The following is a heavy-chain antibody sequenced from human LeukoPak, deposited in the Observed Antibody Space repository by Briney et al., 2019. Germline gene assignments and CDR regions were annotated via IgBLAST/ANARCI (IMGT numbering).Heavy chain of an antibody. Sequence: PSETLSLTCAVCGGPFSGYYWSWIRQPPGKGLEWIGEINHSGSTNYNPSLKSRVTISVDTSKNQFSLKLSSVTAADTAVYYCARGRLMTTFDYWGQGTLVTVSS. CDR3: ARGRLMTTFDY. D-gene: IGHD4-11*01. J-gene: IGHJ4*02. CDR1: GGPFSGYY. CDR2: INHSGST. V-gene: IGHV4-34*01.